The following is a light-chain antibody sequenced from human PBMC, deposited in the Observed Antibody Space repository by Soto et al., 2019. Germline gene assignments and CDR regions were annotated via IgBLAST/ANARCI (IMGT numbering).Light chain of an antibody. CDR2: GAS. CDR3: QQGYNART. CDR1: QSVLRC. Sequence: DIQMTQSPSSLSASVGDRVIITCRASQSVLRCLNWYQQKPGKAPKLLIYGASSLQSGIPSRFSGSGYGTDFTLTISSLQPEDFATYYCQQGYNARTFGQGTKVEI. J-gene: IGKJ1*01. V-gene: IGKV1-39*01.